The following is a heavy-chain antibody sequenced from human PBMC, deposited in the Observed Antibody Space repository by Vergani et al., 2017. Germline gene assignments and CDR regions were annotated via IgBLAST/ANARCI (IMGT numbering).Heavy chain of an antibody. D-gene: IGHD6-19*01. Sequence: QVQLVQSGTEVKKPGASVKVSCKASGYTFTTYYIHWVRQAPGQGLEWMGWINPNSGGTNYAQKFQGRVTTTRDTSISTAYMELSRLTSDDTAVYYCARAEQWQNWFDPWGQGTLVTVSS. CDR2: INPNSGGT. J-gene: IGHJ5*02. CDR3: ARAEQWQNWFDP. V-gene: IGHV1-2*02. CDR1: GYTFTTYY.